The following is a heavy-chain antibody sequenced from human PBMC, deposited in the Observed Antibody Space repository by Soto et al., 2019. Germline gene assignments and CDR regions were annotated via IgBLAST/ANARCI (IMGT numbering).Heavy chain of an antibody. D-gene: IGHD6-13*01. CDR2: IYYSGST. CDR1: GGSISSSSYY. Sequence: DTLSLTCTVSGGSISSSSYYWGWIRQPPGKGLEWIGSIYYSGSTYYNPSLKSRVTISVDTSKNQFSLKLSSVTAADTAVYYCARQGSAIAAAGTSRFDPWGQGTLVTVSS. CDR3: ARQGSAIAAAGTSRFDP. J-gene: IGHJ5*02. V-gene: IGHV4-39*01.